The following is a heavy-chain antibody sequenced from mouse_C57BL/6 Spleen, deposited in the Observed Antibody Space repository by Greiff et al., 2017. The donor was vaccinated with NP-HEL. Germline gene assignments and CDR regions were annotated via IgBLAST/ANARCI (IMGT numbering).Heavy chain of an antibody. V-gene: IGHV3-6*01. D-gene: IGHD1-1*01. CDR1: GYSITSGYY. CDR3: ARGHYYGSSYDDFDY. J-gene: IGHJ2*01. CDR2: ISYDGSN. Sequence: EVQRVESGPGLVKPSQSLSLTCSVTGYSITSGYYWNWIRQFPGNKLEWMGYISYDGSNNYNPSLKNRISITRDTSKNQVFLKLNSVTTEDTATYYCARGHYYGSSYDDFDYWGQGTTLTVSS.